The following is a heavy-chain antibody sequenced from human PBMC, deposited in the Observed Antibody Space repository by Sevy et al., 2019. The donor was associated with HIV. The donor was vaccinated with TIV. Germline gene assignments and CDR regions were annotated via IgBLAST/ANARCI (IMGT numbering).Heavy chain of an antibody. CDR2: IYYNGHI. Sequence: SDTLSLTFTVSDGSITSLYWNWILQPPGKGLEWIANIYYNGHIKYNPSLKSRVTLSLDTSKNQFSLRLSSVTAADTAMYYCAGENAWGRGYSWGQGTLVTVSS. V-gene: IGHV4-59*08. J-gene: IGHJ4*02. D-gene: IGHD1-26*01. CDR3: AGENAWGRGYS. CDR1: DGSITSLY.